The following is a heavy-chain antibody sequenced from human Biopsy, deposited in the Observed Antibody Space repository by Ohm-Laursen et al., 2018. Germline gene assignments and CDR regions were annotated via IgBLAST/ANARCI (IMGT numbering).Heavy chain of an antibody. CDR3: AREAAIIDPRTRAFDY. CDR2: LYNTGGT. Sequence: GTLSLTCTVSGGSISSYQWTWIRQPPGKGLEWIGYLYNTGGTNYDPSPKSRVTISVDTSKNQFSLKLRSVTAADTAVYYCAREAAIIDPRTRAFDYWGQGTLVTVSS. J-gene: IGHJ4*02. D-gene: IGHD6-25*01. CDR1: GGSISSYQ. V-gene: IGHV4-59*01.